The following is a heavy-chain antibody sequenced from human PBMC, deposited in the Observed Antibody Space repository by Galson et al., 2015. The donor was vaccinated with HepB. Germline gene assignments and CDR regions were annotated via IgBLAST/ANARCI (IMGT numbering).Heavy chain of an antibody. CDR2: IYPGDSDT. V-gene: IGHV5-51*01. CDR1: GYSFTSYW. CDR3: ARHREGAYTYGLDY. D-gene: IGHD5-18*01. Sequence: QSGAEVKKPGESLKISCQGSGYSFTSYWIGWVRQMPGKGLEWMGIIYPGDSDTRYSPSFQGQVSISADKSISTAYLQWNSLQDSDTAIYYCARHREGAYTYGLDYWGQGTLVTVSS. J-gene: IGHJ4*02.